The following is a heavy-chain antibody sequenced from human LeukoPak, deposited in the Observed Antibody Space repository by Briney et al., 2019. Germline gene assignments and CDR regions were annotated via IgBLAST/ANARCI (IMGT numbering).Heavy chain of an antibody. CDR2: ISNDGSNK. V-gene: IGHV3-30*18. Sequence: GGSLRLSCAASGFTFRSYGMHWVRRPPGKGLEWVAIISNDGSNKYCADSVKGRFTISRDHSKNTLYLQMNSLRAEDTAVYYCAKTTAGYSSGWVDYWGQGTLVTVSS. CDR1: GFTFRSYG. D-gene: IGHD6-19*01. CDR3: AKTTAGYSSGWVDY. J-gene: IGHJ4*02.